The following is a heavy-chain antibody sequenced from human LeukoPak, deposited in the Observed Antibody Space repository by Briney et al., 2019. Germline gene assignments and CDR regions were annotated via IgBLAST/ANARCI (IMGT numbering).Heavy chain of an antibody. J-gene: IGHJ6*03. D-gene: IGHD6-6*01. CDR2: ISTSSSTI. CDR3: ARDGWQRSSSGYYYYYMDV. CDR1: GFTFSTYS. Sequence: GGSLRLSCAASGFTFSTYSMNWVRQAPGKGLEWVSYISTSSSTIYYADSVKGRFTISRNNAKNSLYLQMNSLRAEDTAVYYCARDGWQRSSSGYYYYYMDVWGKGTTVTVSS. V-gene: IGHV3-48*04.